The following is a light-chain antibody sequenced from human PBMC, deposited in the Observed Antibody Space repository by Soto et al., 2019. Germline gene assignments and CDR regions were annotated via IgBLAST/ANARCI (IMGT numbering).Light chain of an antibody. CDR1: QSVLYRSTNKNY. Sequence: DIVMTQSPDSLAVSLGERATINCKSSQSVLYRSTNKNYLAWYQQKPGQPPKLLIYWASTRESGVPDRFSGSGSGTDFPLTISILQPEDVAVYYCKQYYSIPRTFGQGTKVEIK. CDR3: KQYYSIPRT. J-gene: IGKJ1*01. CDR2: WAS. V-gene: IGKV4-1*01.